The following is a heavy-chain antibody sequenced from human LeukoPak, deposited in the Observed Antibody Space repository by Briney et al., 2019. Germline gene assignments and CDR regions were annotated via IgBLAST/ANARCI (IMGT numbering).Heavy chain of an antibody. CDR3: ARATPAYYDFWSGYYKYPLFDY. J-gene: IGHJ4*02. CDR2: MNPNSGNT. V-gene: IGHV1-8*01. Sequence: ASVKVSCXASGYTFTSYDINWVRQATGQGLEWMGWMNPNSGNTGYAQKFQGRVTMTRNTSISTAYMELSSLRSEDTAVYYCARATPAYYDFWSGYYKYPLFDYWGQGTLVTVSS. CDR1: GYTFTSYD. D-gene: IGHD3-3*01.